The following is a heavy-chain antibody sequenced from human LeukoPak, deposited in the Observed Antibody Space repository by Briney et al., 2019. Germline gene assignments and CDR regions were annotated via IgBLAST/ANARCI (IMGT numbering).Heavy chain of an antibody. Sequence: SETLSLTCTVSGGFISSDYWSWLRQPPGKGLEWIGYIYYSGSTNYNPSLKSRVTISVDTSKNQFSLKLSSVTAADTAVYYCARVRAIFGVVTPGDAFDIWGQATMVTVSS. V-gene: IGHV4-59*01. CDR1: GGFISSDY. CDR3: ARVRAIFGVVTPGDAFDI. J-gene: IGHJ3*02. CDR2: IYYSGST. D-gene: IGHD3-3*01.